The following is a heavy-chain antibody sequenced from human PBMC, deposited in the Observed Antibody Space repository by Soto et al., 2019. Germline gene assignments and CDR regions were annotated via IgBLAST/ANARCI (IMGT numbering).Heavy chain of an antibody. V-gene: IGHV4-59*08. CDR3: ARRYYGGNSWYFDL. D-gene: IGHD4-17*01. CDR2: IHYSWSS. J-gene: IGHJ2*01. Sequence: QVQLQESGPGLVKPSETLSLTCTVSGGSISTYDWSWSRQPPGQGLEWIGYIHYSWSSNYNPSLKRRVHISVDTSKNQFSLKLPSVSAADTAVYYCARRYYGGNSWYFDLWGRGTLVTVSS. CDR1: GGSISTYD.